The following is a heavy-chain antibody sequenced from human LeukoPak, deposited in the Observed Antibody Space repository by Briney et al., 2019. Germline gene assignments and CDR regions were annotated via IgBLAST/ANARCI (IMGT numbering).Heavy chain of an antibody. Sequence: ASVKVSCKASGYTFTSYYMHWVRPAPGQGLEWMGIINPSGGSTSYAQKFQGRVTMTRDTSTSTVYMELSSLRSEDTAVYYCARGPYTPSPGIAAAYWFDPWGQGTLVTVSS. CDR2: INPSGGST. V-gene: IGHV1-46*01. J-gene: IGHJ5*02. CDR1: GYTFTSYY. CDR3: ARGPYTPSPGIAAAYWFDP. D-gene: IGHD6-13*01.